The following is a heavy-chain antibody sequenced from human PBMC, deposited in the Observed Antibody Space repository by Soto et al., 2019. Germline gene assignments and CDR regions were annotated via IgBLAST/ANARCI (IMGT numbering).Heavy chain of an antibody. CDR2: IWHDGSNR. Sequence: QVQLVESGGGVVQPGRSLRLSCAASGFTFSNYFMHWVRQAPGKGLEWVAVIWHDGSNRYYLDSGKGRFTISRDNSENSLYRQMHNLRAEDTAVYYCARDLGVRGVSGFDYWGQGTLVTVSS. D-gene: IGHD3-10*01. V-gene: IGHV3-33*01. CDR1: GFTFSNYF. CDR3: ARDLGVRGVSGFDY. J-gene: IGHJ4*02.